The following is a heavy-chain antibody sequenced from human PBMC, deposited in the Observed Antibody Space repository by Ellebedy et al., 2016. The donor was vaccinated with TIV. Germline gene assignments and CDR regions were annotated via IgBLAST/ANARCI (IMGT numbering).Heavy chain of an antibody. D-gene: IGHD3-10*01. CDR1: GGSFSGYY. CDR3: ARERFGETPPDY. Sequence: MPSETLSLTCAVYGGSFSGYYWSWIRQPQGKGLEWNGYIYDIGSTNYHPSLKSRVTISVNTSKNQFSLKLSSVTAADTAVYYCARERFGETPPDYWGQGTLVTVSS. CDR2: IYDIGST. J-gene: IGHJ4*02. V-gene: IGHV4-59*01.